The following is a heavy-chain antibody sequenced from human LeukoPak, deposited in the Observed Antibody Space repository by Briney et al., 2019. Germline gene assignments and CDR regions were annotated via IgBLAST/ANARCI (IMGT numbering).Heavy chain of an antibody. J-gene: IGHJ4*02. V-gene: IGHV3-74*01. Sequence: GGSLRLSCAASGFSFNTYWIHWVRQAPGKGLMWVSQITNDGSSTNYADSVKGRFTISRDNAKNTLYLQMNSLRAEDTAVYFCARDDYGGFDYWGQGTLVTVSS. D-gene: IGHD4-23*01. CDR3: ARDDYGGFDY. CDR1: GFSFNTYW. CDR2: ITNDGSST.